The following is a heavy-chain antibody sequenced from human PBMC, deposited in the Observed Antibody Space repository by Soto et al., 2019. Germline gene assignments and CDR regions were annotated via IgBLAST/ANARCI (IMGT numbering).Heavy chain of an antibody. CDR1: GFTFSSYG. Sequence: PGGSLRLSCAASGFTFSSYGMHWVRQAPGKGLEWVAVISYDGSNKYYADSVKGRFTISRDNSKNTLYLQMNSLRAEDTAVYYCAKLEYSGYGRGSYYGMDVWGQGTTVTGSS. CDR3: AKLEYSGYGRGSYYGMDV. V-gene: IGHV3-30*18. J-gene: IGHJ6*02. CDR2: ISYDGSNK. D-gene: IGHD5-12*01.